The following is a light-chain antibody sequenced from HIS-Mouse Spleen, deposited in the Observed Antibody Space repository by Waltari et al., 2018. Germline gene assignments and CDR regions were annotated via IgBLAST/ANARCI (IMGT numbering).Light chain of an antibody. CDR2: KDS. Sequence: SYELTQPSSVSVSPGQTARITCSGDVLAKKYARWFQQKPGQAPVLGIYKDSERPSGVPGRFPGSSSGTTVTLTISGAQVEDEADYYCYCAADNNLVFGGGTKLTVL. V-gene: IGLV3-27*01. CDR3: YCAADNNLV. CDR1: VLAKKY. J-gene: IGLJ3*02.